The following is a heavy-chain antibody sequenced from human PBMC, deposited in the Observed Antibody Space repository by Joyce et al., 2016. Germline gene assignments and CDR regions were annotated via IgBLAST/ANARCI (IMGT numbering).Heavy chain of an antibody. Sequence: EVQLVQSGAEVKKPGESLKISCKGSGYSFTTYWIGWVRQMPGKGLEWVGIIYPGDSETRYSPSCQGQVTMSVDKSISTAYRQWSSLKTSDTAMYYCARRASLQLWDFDYWGQGTLVTVSS. D-gene: IGHD5-18*01. CDR3: ARRASLQLWDFDY. CDR1: GYSFTTYW. CDR2: IYPGDSET. V-gene: IGHV5-51*03. J-gene: IGHJ4*02.